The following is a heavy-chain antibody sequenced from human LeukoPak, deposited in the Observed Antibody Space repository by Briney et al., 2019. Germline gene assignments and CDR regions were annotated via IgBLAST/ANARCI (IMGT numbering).Heavy chain of an antibody. D-gene: IGHD3-16*01. J-gene: IGHJ6*02. CDR2: ISYDGSNK. V-gene: IGHV3-30-3*01. CDR3: AKDITLGAASYYYGMDV. Sequence: PGGSLRLSCAASGFTFSSYAMHWVRQAPGKGLEWVAVISYDGSNKYYADSVKGRFTISRDNSKNTLYLQMNSLRAEDTALYYCAKDITLGAASYYYGMDVWGQGTTVTVSS. CDR1: GFTFSSYA.